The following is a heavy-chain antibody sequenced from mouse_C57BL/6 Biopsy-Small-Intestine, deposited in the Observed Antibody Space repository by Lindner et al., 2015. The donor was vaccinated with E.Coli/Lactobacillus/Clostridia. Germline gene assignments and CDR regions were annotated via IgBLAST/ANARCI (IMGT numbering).Heavy chain of an antibody. J-gene: IGHJ1*01. Sequence: SVKVSCKPSGDTFNDYAISWVRQAPGQGLEWMGGIIPMFDVPTYAPKFQGRLTITADESSKTVYMDLASLRSDDTAVYFCARDPKARIFSYYFESWGRGTLVTVSS. CDR1: GDTFNDYA. V-gene: IGHV1-74*01. CDR2: IIPMFDVP. CDR3: ARDPKARIFSYYFES. D-gene: IGHD2-12*01.